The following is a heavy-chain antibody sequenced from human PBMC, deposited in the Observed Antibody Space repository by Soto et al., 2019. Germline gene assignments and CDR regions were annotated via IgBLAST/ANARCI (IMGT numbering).Heavy chain of an antibody. D-gene: IGHD5-18*01. CDR3: VRERVPDTAMDRYCSFSFDV. V-gene: IGHV3-20*04. CDR1: EVTIVDFA. Sequence: PKRLRCRSSEVTIVDFAMSLIIHCTRKGLGLVAAINWPGGATGYADFVRGRFTISRDKAKNSLYLQLNSLRLEETALYYCVRERVPDTAMDRYCSFSFDVCGKGITLTVSS. CDR2: INWPGGAT. J-gene: IGHJ6*03.